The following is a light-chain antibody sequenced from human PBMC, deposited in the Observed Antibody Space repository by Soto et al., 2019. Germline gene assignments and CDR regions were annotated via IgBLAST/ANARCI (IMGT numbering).Light chain of an antibody. J-gene: IGKJ2*01. V-gene: IGKV1-33*01. CDR2: DAS. CDR3: QQYDNLPYT. CDR1: QDISNY. Sequence: DIQMTQSPSSLSASVGDRVTITCQASQDISNYLNWYQQKPGKAPKLLIYDASNLETVVPSRFSGSGSWTDFTFTISSLQPEDIATYYCQQYDNLPYTFGQGTKLAIK.